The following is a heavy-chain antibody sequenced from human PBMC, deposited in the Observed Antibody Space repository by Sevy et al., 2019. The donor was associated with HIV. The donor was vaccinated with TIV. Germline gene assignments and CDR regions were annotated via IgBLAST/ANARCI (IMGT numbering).Heavy chain of an antibody. CDR1: GFTFSSYS. J-gene: IGHJ3*02. CDR3: AREGGIQLWPPGAFAI. D-gene: IGHD5-18*01. Sequence: GGSLRLSCAASGFTFSSYSMNWVRQAPGKGLEWVSYISSSSSTIYYADFVKGRFTISRDNAKNSLYLQMNSLRDEDTAVYYCAREGGIQLWPPGAFAIWGQGTMVTVSS. V-gene: IGHV3-48*02. CDR2: ISSSSSTI.